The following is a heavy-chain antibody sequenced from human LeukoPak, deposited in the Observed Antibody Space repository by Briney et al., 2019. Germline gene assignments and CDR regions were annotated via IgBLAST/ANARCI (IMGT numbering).Heavy chain of an antibody. CDR2: ISTVSRYI. CDR3: ARVIEDSGSYFCDY. J-gene: IGHJ4*02. V-gene: IGHV3-21*06. CDR1: GFTFSRYS. D-gene: IGHD1-26*01. Sequence: KSGGSLRLSCAASGFTFSRYSMNWVRQAPGKGLEWVSSISTVSRYIYYADSVKGRFTISRDNAKSLLRLQMNNLRAEDTAVYYCARVIEDSGSYFCDYWGQGTLVTVSS.